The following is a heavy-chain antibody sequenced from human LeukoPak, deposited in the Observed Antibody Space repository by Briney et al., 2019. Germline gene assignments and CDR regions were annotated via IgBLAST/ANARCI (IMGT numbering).Heavy chain of an antibody. Sequence: PGGSLRLSCAASGFTFSTYWMSGVREAPGEGLEGVANIKQEGSEKYYVDSVKGRFTISRDNAKNPLSLQMNSLRAEDTAVYYCARDQVYCTSVRCRGDAFDVWGQGPMVSVSS. J-gene: IGHJ3*01. CDR2: IKQEGSEK. D-gene: IGHD2-8*02. CDR1: GFTFSTYW. CDR3: ARDQVYCTSVRCRGDAFDV. V-gene: IGHV3-7*01.